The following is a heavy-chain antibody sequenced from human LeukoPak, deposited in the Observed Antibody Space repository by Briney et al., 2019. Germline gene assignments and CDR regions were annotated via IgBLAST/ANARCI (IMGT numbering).Heavy chain of an antibody. CDR1: GFTFSDYY. CDR3: ARGQNYYDSSGYSGPFDY. Sequence: GGSLRLSCAASGFTFSDYYMRWVRQAPGKGLEWVSVIYSGGSTYYADSVKGRFTISRDNSKNTLYLQMNSLRAEDTAVYYCARGQNYYDSSGYSGPFDYWGQGTLVTVSP. J-gene: IGHJ4*02. V-gene: IGHV3-66*01. CDR2: IYSGGST. D-gene: IGHD3-22*01.